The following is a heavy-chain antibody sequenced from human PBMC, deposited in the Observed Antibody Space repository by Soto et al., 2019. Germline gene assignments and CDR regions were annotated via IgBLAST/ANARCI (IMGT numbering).Heavy chain of an antibody. D-gene: IGHD3-22*01. CDR1: GYTFTSYG. V-gene: IGHV1-18*01. CDR2: ISAYNGNT. Sequence: ASVKVSCKASGYTFTSYGISWVRQAPGQGLEWMGWISAYNGNTNYAQKLQGRVTMTTDTSTSTAYVELRSLRSDDTAVYYCARVASSSGYYPYYFDYWGQGTLVTVSS. J-gene: IGHJ4*02. CDR3: ARVASSSGYYPYYFDY.